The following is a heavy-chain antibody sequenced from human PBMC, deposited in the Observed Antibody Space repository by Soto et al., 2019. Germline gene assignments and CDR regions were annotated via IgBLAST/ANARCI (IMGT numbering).Heavy chain of an antibody. J-gene: IGHJ4*02. Sequence: PGGSLRPSCAASGFTFSSYAMSWVRQAPGKGLEWVSAISGSGGSTYYADSVKGRFTISRDNSKNTLYLQMNSLRAEDTAVYYCAKVRYSGSYRDAYYYFDYWGQGTLVTVSS. CDR3: AKVRYSGSYRDAYYYFDY. D-gene: IGHD1-26*01. V-gene: IGHV3-23*01. CDR1: GFTFSSYA. CDR2: ISGSGGST.